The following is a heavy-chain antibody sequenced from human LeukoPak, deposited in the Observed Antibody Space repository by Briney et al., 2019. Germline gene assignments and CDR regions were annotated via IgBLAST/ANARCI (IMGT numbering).Heavy chain of an antibody. CDR2: ISGNGGDT. CDR1: AFTLSMYS. Sequence: GGSLRLSCAASAFTLSMYSMHWVRQAPGKGLEYVSAISGNGGDTYYADSVKGRFTISRDNSKNTLYLQMGSLSAEDMGVYYCARVVGEGNFDYWGQGTLVTVSS. D-gene: IGHD1-26*01. J-gene: IGHJ4*02. V-gene: IGHV3-64*02. CDR3: ARVVGEGNFDY.